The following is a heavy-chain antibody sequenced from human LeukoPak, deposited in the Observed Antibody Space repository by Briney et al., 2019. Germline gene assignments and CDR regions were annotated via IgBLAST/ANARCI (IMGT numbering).Heavy chain of an antibody. CDR1: VGSISICY. CDR2: IYITGTT. J-gene: IGHJ6*02. CDR3: ARDGGLLWFGELFLNYYCYYGMDV. Sequence: SETPSLTPTVSVGSISICYWSCIRQPAGKGLECIVRIYITGTTNYNPSLKSRVTMSVGTSKNQFSLVLSSVTAADTAVYCCARDGGLLWFGELFLNYYCYYGMDVWGQGTTVTVSS. D-gene: IGHD3-10*01. V-gene: IGHV4-4*07.